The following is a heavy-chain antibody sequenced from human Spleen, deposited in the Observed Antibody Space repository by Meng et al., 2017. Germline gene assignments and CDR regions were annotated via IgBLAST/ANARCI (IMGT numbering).Heavy chain of an antibody. CDR1: GGSFSDYY. D-gene: IGHD4-11*01. J-gene: IGHJ4*02. CDR3: ARGPTTMAHDFDY. Sequence: VPLQQRVQALFRLSETLALTSVVSGGSFSDYYWRWIRQPPGKGLEWIGEINHSGSTNYNPSLESRATISVDTSQNNLPLKLSSVTAADSAVYYCARGPTTMAHDFDYWGQGTLVTVSS. V-gene: IGHV4-34*01. CDR2: INHSGST.